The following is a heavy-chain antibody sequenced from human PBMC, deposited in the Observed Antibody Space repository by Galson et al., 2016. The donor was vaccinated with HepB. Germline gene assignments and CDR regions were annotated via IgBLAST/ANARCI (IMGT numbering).Heavy chain of an antibody. Sequence: SLRLSCAVSGLTFISYNMNWVRQAPGKGLEWVAVASSDGSRKYYADSVKGRFTISRDNSTNTLYLQMNSLGTEDTAVYYCARDQNYYDSNEFDHWGQGTLVIVSS. CDR3: ARDQNYYDSNEFDH. CDR1: GLTFISYN. V-gene: IGHV3-30-3*01. J-gene: IGHJ4*02. CDR2: ASSDGSRK. D-gene: IGHD3-22*01.